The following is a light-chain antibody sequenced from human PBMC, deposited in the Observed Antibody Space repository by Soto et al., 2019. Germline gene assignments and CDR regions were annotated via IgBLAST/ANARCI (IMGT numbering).Light chain of an antibody. V-gene: IGKV1-17*01. CDR2: VAS. Sequence: DIQMTQSPSSLSASVGDRVTLTCRVSQDIKDHLGWYQQKPGKAPKSLIYVASRLQSGVPPRFSGSGPGTEFTLTISSLQPEDLAAYFCLQHNSDPWTFGHRTEVEI. J-gene: IGKJ1*01. CDR1: QDIKDH. CDR3: LQHNSDPWT.